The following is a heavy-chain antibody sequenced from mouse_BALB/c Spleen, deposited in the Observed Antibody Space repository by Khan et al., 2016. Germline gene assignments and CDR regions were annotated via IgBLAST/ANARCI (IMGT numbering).Heavy chain of an antibody. CDR2: ISSGSTNI. Sequence: EVELVESGGDLVQPGGSRKLSCAASGFTFSGFGMHWVRQAPEKGLEWVAYISSGSTNIYYADTVKGRFTISRDNPQNTLFLQMTSLRSEDTAMYYCARRGGSYAMDYWGQGTSVTVSS. J-gene: IGHJ4*01. CDR1: GFTFSGFG. CDR3: ARRGGSYAMDY. V-gene: IGHV5-17*02.